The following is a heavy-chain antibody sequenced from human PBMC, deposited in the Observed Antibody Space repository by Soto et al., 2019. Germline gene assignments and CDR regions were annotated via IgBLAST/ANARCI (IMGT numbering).Heavy chain of an antibody. Sequence: GGSLRLSCAASGFTFSSYGMHWVRQAPDKGLEWVAVIWYDGSNKYYADSVKGRFTISRDNSKNTLYLQMNSLRAEDTAVYYCARDVGYYDFWSGYPKTPRYGMDVWGQGTTVPVSS. CDR3: ARDVGYYDFWSGYPKTPRYGMDV. J-gene: IGHJ6*02. D-gene: IGHD3-3*01. CDR1: GFTFSSYG. CDR2: IWYDGSNK. V-gene: IGHV3-33*01.